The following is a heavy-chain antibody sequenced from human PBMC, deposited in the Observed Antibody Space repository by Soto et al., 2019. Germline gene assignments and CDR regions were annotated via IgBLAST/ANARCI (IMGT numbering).Heavy chain of an antibody. J-gene: IGHJ5*02. Sequence: PSETLSLTCTVSGGSISSYYWSWIRQPPGKGLDWIGYIFYSGSTYYNPSLKSRVTVSVDTSKNEFSLKLRSVTAADTAVYYCARQPTTGDTDLWFDPWGQGTLVTVSS. D-gene: IGHD2-21*01. CDR1: GGSISSYY. CDR2: IFYSGST. CDR3: ARQPTTGDTDLWFDP. V-gene: IGHV4-59*08.